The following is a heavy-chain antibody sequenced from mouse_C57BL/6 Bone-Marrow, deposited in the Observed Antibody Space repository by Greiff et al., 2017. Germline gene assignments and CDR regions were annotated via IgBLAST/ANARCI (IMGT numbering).Heavy chain of an antibody. J-gene: IGHJ2*01. CDR1: GFTFSDYG. V-gene: IGHV5-17*01. D-gene: IGHD1-1*01. CDR2: ISSGSSTI. CDR3: ARDYGPLFDY. Sequence: VQLQQSGGGLVKPGGSLKLSCAASGFTFSDYGMHWVRQAPEKGLEWVAYISSGSSTIYYADTVKGRFTISRDNAKNTLFLQMTSLRSEDTAMYYCARDYGPLFDYWGQGTTLTVSS.